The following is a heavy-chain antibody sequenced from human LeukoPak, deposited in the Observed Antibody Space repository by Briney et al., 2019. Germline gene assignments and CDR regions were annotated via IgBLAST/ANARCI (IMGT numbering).Heavy chain of an antibody. Sequence: SETLSLTCTVSGGSISSYYWSWIRQPPGKGLEWIGYIYYSGSTNYNPSLKSRVTISVDTSKNQFSLKLSSVTAADTAVYYCARVSDFWSGPPKYHFDYWGQGTLVTVSS. D-gene: IGHD3-3*01. CDR1: GGSISSYY. J-gene: IGHJ4*02. V-gene: IGHV4-59*01. CDR3: ARVSDFWSGPPKYHFDY. CDR2: IYYSGST.